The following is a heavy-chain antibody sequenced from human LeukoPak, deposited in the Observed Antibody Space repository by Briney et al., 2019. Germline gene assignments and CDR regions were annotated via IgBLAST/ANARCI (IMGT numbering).Heavy chain of an antibody. CDR1: GFTFSSYG. J-gene: IGHJ4*02. CDR2: IRYDGSNK. V-gene: IGHV3-30*02. D-gene: IGHD5-24*01. CDR3: AKDRRRWLQPGYFDY. Sequence: GGSLRLSCAASGFTFSSYGMHWVRQAPGKGLEWVAFIRYDGSNKYYADSVKGRFTISRDNSKNTLYLQMNSLRAEDTAVYYCAKDRRRWLQPGYFDYWGQGTLVTVSS.